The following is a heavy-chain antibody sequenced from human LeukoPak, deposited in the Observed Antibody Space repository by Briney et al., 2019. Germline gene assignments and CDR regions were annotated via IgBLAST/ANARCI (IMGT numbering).Heavy chain of an antibody. CDR2: ISYSGST. Sequence: SQTLSLTCTVSGGSINSGGYYWSWIRQHPGKGLEWTGYISYSGSTYYNPSLKSRVTISLDTSKNQFSLRLSSVSAADTAVYFCTVGPHHYFDSWGQGTLVTVSS. V-gene: IGHV4-31*03. J-gene: IGHJ4*02. CDR3: TVGPHHYFDS. D-gene: IGHD4-11*01. CDR1: GGSINSGGYY.